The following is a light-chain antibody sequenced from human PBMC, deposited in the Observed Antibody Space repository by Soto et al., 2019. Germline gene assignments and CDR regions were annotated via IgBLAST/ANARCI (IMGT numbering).Light chain of an antibody. J-gene: IGKJ1*01. CDR3: QQYGSSRWT. Sequence: EIVMTQSPATLSVSPGERVTLSCWASQSVNHFLAWYQQRPGQAPRLVIYGAFIRATGIPARFTGSGSGSEFTLTIGSLQPEDFAVYYCQQYGSSRWTFGQGTKVEIK. CDR1: QSVNHF. CDR2: GAF. V-gene: IGKV3-15*01.